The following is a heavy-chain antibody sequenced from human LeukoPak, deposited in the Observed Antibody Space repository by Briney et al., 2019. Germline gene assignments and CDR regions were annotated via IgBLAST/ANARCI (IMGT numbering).Heavy chain of an antibody. CDR3: ARDGDWGFGEFVGAFDI. Sequence: PGGSLRLSCAASGFTVSSNYMSWVRQAPGKRLEWVSVIYSGGSTYYADSVKGRFTISRDNSKNTLYLQMNSLRAEDTAVYYCARDGDWGFGEFVGAFDIWGQGTMVTVSS. D-gene: IGHD3-10*01. CDR1: GFTVSSNY. V-gene: IGHV3-53*01. J-gene: IGHJ3*02. CDR2: IYSGGST.